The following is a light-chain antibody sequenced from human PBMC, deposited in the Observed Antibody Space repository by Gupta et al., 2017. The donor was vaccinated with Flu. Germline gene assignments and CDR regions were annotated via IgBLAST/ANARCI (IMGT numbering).Light chain of an antibody. J-gene: IGKJ1*01. Sequence: LSLSPGERATLSCRSSQSVSSSYLAWCQQKPSQVAGDLSYGASSTATDILDRFSGRGCGTDLTLTISRMLPYDFAVYYFGQEGSSPWTFGQRPKVESK. CDR3: GQEGSSPWT. CDR1: QSVSSSY. CDR2: GAS. V-gene: IGKV3-20*01.